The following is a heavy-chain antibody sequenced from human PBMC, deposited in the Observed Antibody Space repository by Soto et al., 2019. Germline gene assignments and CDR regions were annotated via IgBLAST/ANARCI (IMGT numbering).Heavy chain of an antibody. Sequence: QVQLQESGPGLVKPSQTLSLTCTVSGGSISSGGYSWTWIRQHPGKGLEWIGYIHYSGSTYYNPSLKSRLTISVASSKRQFSLRLTSVTAADTAVYYCARESEYSYGSYSFDYWGQGTLVTVSS. CDR2: IHYSGST. CDR3: ARESEYSYGSYSFDY. D-gene: IGHD5-18*01. CDR1: GGSISSGGYS. V-gene: IGHV4-31*03. J-gene: IGHJ4*02.